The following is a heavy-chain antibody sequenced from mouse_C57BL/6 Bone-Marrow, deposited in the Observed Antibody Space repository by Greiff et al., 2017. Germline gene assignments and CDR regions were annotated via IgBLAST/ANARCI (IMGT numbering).Heavy chain of an antibody. V-gene: IGHV1-81*01. CDR1: GYTFTSYG. CDR3: AKSSYYFDY. Sequence: VQRVESGAELARPGASVKLSCKASGYTFTSYGISWVKQRTGQGLEWIGESYPRSGNTYYNEKFKGKATLTADKSSSTAYMELRSLTSEDSAVYFCAKSSYYFDYWGQGTTLTVSS. J-gene: IGHJ2*01. CDR2: SYPRSGNT.